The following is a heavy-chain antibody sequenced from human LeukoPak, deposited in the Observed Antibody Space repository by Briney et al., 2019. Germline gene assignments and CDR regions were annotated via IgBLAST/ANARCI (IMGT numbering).Heavy chain of an antibody. J-gene: IGHJ3*02. D-gene: IGHD1-26*01. Sequence: GGSLRLSCAASGFTFSSYWMSWVRQAPGKGLEWVANIKQDGSEKYYVDSVKGRFTISRDNAKNSLYLQMNSLRAEDTAVYYCARDQCGSYYRSSQAFDIWGQGTMVTVSS. CDR3: ARDQCGSYYRSSQAFDI. CDR2: IKQDGSEK. V-gene: IGHV3-7*01. CDR1: GFTFSSYW.